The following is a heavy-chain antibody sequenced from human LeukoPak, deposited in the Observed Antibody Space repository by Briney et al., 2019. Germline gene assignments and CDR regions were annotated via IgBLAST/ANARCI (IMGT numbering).Heavy chain of an antibody. V-gene: IGHV3-30*18. CDR2: ISYDGSNK. D-gene: IGHD2-8*01. CDR1: GFTFSSYG. CDR3: AKDESMLS. Sequence: GGSLRLSCAASGFTFSSYGMHWVRQAPGKGLEWVVVISYDGSNKYYADSVKGRFTISRDNSKNTLYLQMNSLRAEDTAVYYCAKDESMLSWGQGTLVTVSS. J-gene: IGHJ5*02.